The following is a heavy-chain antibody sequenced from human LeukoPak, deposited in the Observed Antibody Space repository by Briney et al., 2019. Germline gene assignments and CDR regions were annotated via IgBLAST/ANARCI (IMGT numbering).Heavy chain of an antibody. D-gene: IGHD1-1*01. CDR1: GESFSGYY. Sequence: SETLSLTCGVYGESFSGYYWSWIRQPPGKGLEWIGYISYSGSTNFNPSLKSRVTISVDTSKNQFSLKLSSVTAADTAVYYCAREGTAGTNLNWFDPWGQGTLVTVSS. CDR2: ISYSGST. CDR3: AREGTAGTNLNWFDP. V-gene: IGHV4-59*01. J-gene: IGHJ5*02.